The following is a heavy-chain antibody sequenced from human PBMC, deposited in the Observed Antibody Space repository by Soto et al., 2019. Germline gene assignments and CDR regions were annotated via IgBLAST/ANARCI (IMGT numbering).Heavy chain of an antibody. CDR3: ARLKDPTRNYYYYYMDV. V-gene: IGHV5-51*01. D-gene: IGHD2-15*01. CDR1: GYSFTSYW. CDR2: IYPGDSDT. J-gene: IGHJ6*03. Sequence: PGESLKISCKGSGYSFTSYWIGWVRQMPGKGLEWMGIIYPGDSDTRYSPSFQGRVTISADKSISTAYLQWSSLKASDTAMYYCARLKDPTRNYYYYYMDVWGKGTTVTVSS.